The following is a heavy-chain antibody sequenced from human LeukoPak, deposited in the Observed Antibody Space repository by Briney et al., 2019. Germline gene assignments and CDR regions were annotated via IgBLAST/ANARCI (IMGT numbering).Heavy chain of an antibody. CDR1: GGTFSSYA. Sequence: GASMKVSCKASGGTFSSYAIYWVRQAPGQGLEWMGGIIPIFGTANYAQKFQGRVTTTADESTSTAYMELSSLRSEDTAVYYCARAVAAAGWGYFDYWGEETLVTVSS. CDR2: IIPIFGTA. V-gene: IGHV1-69*01. D-gene: IGHD6-13*01. J-gene: IGHJ4*02. CDR3: ARAVAAAGWGYFDY.